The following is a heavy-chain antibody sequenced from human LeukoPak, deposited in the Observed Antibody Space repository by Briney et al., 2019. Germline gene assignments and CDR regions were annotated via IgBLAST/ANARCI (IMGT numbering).Heavy chain of an antibody. CDR3: AKDPRYDFWSGYSNWFDP. CDR1: GFTFSSYA. CDR2: ISGSGGST. J-gene: IGHJ5*02. Sequence: GGSLRLSCAASGFTFSSYAMSWVRQAPGKGLEWVSAISGSGGSTYYADSVKGRFTISRGNSKNTLYLQMNSLRAEDTAVYYCAKDPRYDFWSGYSNWFDPWGQGTLVTVSS. D-gene: IGHD3-3*01. V-gene: IGHV3-23*01.